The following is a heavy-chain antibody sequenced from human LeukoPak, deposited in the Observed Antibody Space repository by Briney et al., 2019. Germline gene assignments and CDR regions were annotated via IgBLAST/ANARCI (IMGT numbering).Heavy chain of an antibody. CDR3: AKDNRGDNWNDLAIDY. CDR1: GFSFSSYA. Sequence: GGSLRLSCAASGFSFSSYAMSWVRQAPRKGLEWVSTVSSSGGSTYYADSVKGRFTISRDNSKNTLYLQMNSLRAEDTAVYYCAKDNRGDNWNDLAIDYWGQGTLVTVSS. J-gene: IGHJ4*02. D-gene: IGHD1-20*01. V-gene: IGHV3-23*01. CDR2: VSSSGGST.